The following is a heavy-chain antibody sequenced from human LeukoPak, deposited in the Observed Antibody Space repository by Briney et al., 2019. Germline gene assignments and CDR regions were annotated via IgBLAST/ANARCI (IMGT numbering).Heavy chain of an antibody. D-gene: IGHD2-2*01. CDR3: ARRYCSSTSCHYFDY. V-gene: IGHV1-8*01. J-gene: IGHJ4*02. CDR2: MNPDSGNT. CDR1: GYTFSNYD. Sequence: ASVKVSCKASGYTFSNYDINWVRQVTGQGLEWMGWMNPDSGNTGYAQRFQGRVTLTRNPSISTAYMEVSSLGSEDTAVYYCARRYCSSTSCHYFDYWGQGTLVTVSS.